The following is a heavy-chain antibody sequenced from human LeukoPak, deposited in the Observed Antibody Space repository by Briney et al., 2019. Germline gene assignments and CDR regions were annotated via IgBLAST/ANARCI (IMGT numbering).Heavy chain of an antibody. Sequence: PGGSLRLSCATSGFTLSSSWMTWVRQAPGKGLEWGANINQVGSEKYYVDSVKGRFTISRHNAKNSLYLQMNSLRADDTAVYYCARNRWLDCWGQGTLVTVSS. CDR2: INQVGSEK. V-gene: IGHV3-7*03. CDR1: GFTLSSSW. CDR3: ARNRWLDC. J-gene: IGHJ5*01.